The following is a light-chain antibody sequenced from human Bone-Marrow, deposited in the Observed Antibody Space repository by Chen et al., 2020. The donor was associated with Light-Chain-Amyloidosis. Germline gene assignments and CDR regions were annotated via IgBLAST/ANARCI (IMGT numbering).Light chain of an antibody. CDR2: YDD. V-gene: IGLV1-36*01. Sequence: QSVLTQPPSVSEAPGQRVTISCSGSSSNIEDNAVTWSQHLPGKAPKLLIYYDDIKPSGVSDLFSGSKSGTSASLAISGLQPEGEADYFWSIYDNSLNGWVFGVGTKVTVL. CDR3: SIYDNSLNGWV. CDR1: SSNIEDNA. J-gene: IGLJ3*02.